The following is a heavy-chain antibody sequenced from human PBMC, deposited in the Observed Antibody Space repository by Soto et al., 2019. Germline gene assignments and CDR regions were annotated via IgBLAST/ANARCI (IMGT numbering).Heavy chain of an antibody. Sequence: GGSLRLSCVASAFTVNGYGMHWVRQAPGKGLEWVALISHDGSTKYYADSVKGRFTISRDNSKKTLYLQMNSLRAEDTAVYYCAKDDLVYCGGDCQGYAFDIWGQGTMVTVSS. CDR1: AFTVNGYG. CDR3: AKDDLVYCGGDCQGYAFDI. CDR2: ISHDGSTK. V-gene: IGHV3-30*18. D-gene: IGHD2-21*02. J-gene: IGHJ3*02.